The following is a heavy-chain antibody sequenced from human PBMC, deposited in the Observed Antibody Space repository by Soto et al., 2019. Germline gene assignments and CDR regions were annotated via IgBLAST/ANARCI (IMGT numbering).Heavy chain of an antibody. CDR1: GFTFGDYA. CDR2: IRSKAYGGTT. V-gene: IGHV3-49*04. CDR3: TRVYYDSSGSPIQH. D-gene: IGHD3-22*01. J-gene: IGHJ1*01. Sequence: PGGSLRLSCTASGFTFGDYAMSWVRQAPGKGLEWVGFIRSKAYGGTTEYAASVKGRFTISRDDSKSIAYLQMNSLKTEDTAVYYCTRVYYDSSGSPIQHWGQGTLVTVSS.